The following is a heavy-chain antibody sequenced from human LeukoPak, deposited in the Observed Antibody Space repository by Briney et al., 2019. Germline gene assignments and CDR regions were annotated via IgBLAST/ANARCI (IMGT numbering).Heavy chain of an antibody. CDR1: GGSISSSN. D-gene: IGHD1-26*01. Sequence: PSGTLSLTCAISGGSISSSNWWSWVRQAPGKGLEWVSSISSSSSYIYYADSVKGRFTISRDNAKNSLYLQMNSLRAEDTAVYYCARERSIGSLDYWGQGTLVTVSS. V-gene: IGHV3-21*01. CDR3: ARERSIGSLDY. CDR2: ISSSSSYI. J-gene: IGHJ4*02.